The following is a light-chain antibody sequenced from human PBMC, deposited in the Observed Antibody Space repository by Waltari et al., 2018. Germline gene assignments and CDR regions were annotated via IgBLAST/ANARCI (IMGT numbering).Light chain of an antibody. CDR1: QSVPSDY. Sequence: EVVLTQSPGTLYLSPGDRATLFCTASQSVPSDYLAWYQQIPGQSPRLLISGASKRAADIPDRFTGSGSGTEFTLAISRVEPEDFAVYYCQQYGSSPLTFGGGTRV. CDR3: QQYGSSPLT. CDR2: GAS. V-gene: IGKV3-20*01. J-gene: IGKJ4*01.